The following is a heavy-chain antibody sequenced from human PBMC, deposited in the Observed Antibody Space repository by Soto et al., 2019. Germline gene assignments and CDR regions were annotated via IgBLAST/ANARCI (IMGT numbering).Heavy chain of an antibody. J-gene: IGHJ6*02. D-gene: IGHD3-10*01. CDR1: GFTFHNYA. CDR3: ARDYYYSVDV. CDR2: ISWNSGNI. V-gene: IGHV3-9*01. Sequence: GGSLRLSCAASGFTFHNYAMHWVRQAPGKGLEWVAGISWNSGNIDFGDSVKGRFTISRDNSKNTLYLQMNSLRPEDTAVYYCARDYYYSVDVWGQGTSVTVSS.